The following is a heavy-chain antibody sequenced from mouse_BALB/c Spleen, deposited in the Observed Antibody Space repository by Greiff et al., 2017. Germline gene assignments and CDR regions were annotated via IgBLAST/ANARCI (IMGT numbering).Heavy chain of an antibody. CDR3: SGDYDGWFAY. J-gene: IGHJ3*01. D-gene: IGHD2-4*01. Sequence: DVHLVESGTVLARPGASVKMSCKASGYTFTSYWMHWVKQRPGQGLEWIGAIYPGNSDTSYNQKFKGKAKLTAVTSTSTAYMELSSLTNEDSAVYYCSGDYDGWFAYWGQGTLVTVSA. V-gene: IGHV1-5*01. CDR1: GYTFTSYW. CDR2: IYPGNSDT.